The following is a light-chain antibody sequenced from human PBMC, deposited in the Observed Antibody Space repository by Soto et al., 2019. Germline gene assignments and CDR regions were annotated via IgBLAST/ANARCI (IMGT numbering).Light chain of an antibody. CDR2: RNN. Sequence: QSALTQPPSASGTPGQRVTISCSGSSSNIGSNYVYWYQQLPGTAPKLLIYRNNQRPSGVPDRFSGSKSGTSASLAISGLRSEDEADYYCAACDDSLSGRYVFGTGTKVTVL. CDR3: AACDDSLSGRYV. CDR1: SSNIGSNY. V-gene: IGLV1-47*01. J-gene: IGLJ1*01.